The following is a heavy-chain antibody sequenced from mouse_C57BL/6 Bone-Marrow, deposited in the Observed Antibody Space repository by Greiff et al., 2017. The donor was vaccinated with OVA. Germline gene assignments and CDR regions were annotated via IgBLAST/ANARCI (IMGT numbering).Heavy chain of an antibody. J-gene: IGHJ2*01. Sequence: EVQLVESGGGLVKPGGSLKLSCAASGFTFSSYAMSWVRQTPEKRLEWVATISDGGSYTYYPDNVKGRFTISRDNAKNNLYLQMSHLKSEDTAMYYCARADGYYAYFDYWGQGTTLTVSS. V-gene: IGHV5-4*01. D-gene: IGHD2-3*01. CDR1: GFTFSSYA. CDR3: ARADGYYAYFDY. CDR2: ISDGGSYT.